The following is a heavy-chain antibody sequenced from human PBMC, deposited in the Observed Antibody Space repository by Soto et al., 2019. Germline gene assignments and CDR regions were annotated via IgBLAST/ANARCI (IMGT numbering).Heavy chain of an antibody. D-gene: IGHD2-15*01. V-gene: IGHV1-18*04. CDR1: GYTFTSYG. CDR2: ISAYNCKT. CDR3: ARDFGGSYPHNHANDY. Sequence: QVQLVQSGAEVKKPGASVKVSCKASGYTFTSYGFRWVRQATGQGRVWMGWISAYNCKTNSAQTRQGRVTMTTDPSTSTAYMELRSLKSDDTAVYYCARDFGGSYPHNHANDYWGQGSLVTVSS. J-gene: IGHJ4*01.